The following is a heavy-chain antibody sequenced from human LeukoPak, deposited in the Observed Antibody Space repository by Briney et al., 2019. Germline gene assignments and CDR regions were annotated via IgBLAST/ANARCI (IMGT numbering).Heavy chain of an antibody. CDR3: ARESYYYDSSGYSDRYYYYYGMDV. Sequence: PGGSLRLSCAASGFTFSSYEMNWVRQAPGKGLEWVSYTSSSGSTIYYADSVKGRFTISRDNAKNSLYLQMNSLRAEDTAVYYCARESYYYDSSGYSDRYYYYYGMDVWGQGTTVTVSS. V-gene: IGHV3-48*03. CDR1: GFTFSSYE. J-gene: IGHJ6*02. D-gene: IGHD3-22*01. CDR2: TSSSGSTI.